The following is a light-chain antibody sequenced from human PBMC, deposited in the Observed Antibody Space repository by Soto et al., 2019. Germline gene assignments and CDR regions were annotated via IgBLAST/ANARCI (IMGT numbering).Light chain of an antibody. CDR2: EAS. V-gene: IGKV3-11*01. J-gene: IGKJ1*01. CDR3: QQRERT. CDR1: PSVLTY. Sequence: VLTQSPATLSLSPGERATLSCRASPSVLTYIAWYQQKPGQAPRLLIYEASKRATGVPARFSGSGSGTDFTLTISSLETEDFAVYFCQQRERTFGQGTKV.